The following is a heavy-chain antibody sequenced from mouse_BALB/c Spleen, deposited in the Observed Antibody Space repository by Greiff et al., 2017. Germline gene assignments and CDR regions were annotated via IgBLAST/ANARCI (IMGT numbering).Heavy chain of an antibody. V-gene: IGHV1-5*01. Sequence: EVQLQQSGTVLARPGASVKMSCKASGYTFTSYWMHWVKQRPGQGLEWIGAIYPGNSDTSYNQKFKGKAKLTAVTSTSTAYMELSSLTNEDSAVYYCTRMERGYNYAMDYWGQGTSVTVSS. CDR2: IYPGNSDT. D-gene: IGHD3-1*01. J-gene: IGHJ4*01. CDR3: TRMERGYNYAMDY. CDR1: GYTFTSYW.